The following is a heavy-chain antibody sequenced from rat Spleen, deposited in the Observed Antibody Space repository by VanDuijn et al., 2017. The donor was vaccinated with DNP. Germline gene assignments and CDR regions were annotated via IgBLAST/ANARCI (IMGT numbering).Heavy chain of an antibody. D-gene: IGHD5-1*01. CDR2: IKGDSSVI. J-gene: IGHJ3*01. Sequence: EVKLVESGGGLVQPGRSLKISCEASGLNFSAYWMGWVRQAPGRGLEWIGEIKGDSSVINHNPSLRDRFTISRDNAQNTLYLQMNNLESKDTGVYYCVTRWTGPDNWFAYWGQGTLATVSS. CDR3: VTRWTGPDNWFAY. V-gene: IGHV4-2*01. CDR1: GLNFSAYW.